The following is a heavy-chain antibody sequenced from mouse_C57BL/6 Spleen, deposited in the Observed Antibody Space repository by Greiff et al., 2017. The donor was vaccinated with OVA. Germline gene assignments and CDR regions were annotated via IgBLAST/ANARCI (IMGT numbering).Heavy chain of an antibody. D-gene: IGHD1-1*01. Sequence: QVQLQQPGAELVMPGASVKLSCKASGYTFTSYWMHRVKQRPGQGLEWIGEIDPSASYTNYNQKFKGKSTLTVDKSSSTAYMQLSSLTSEDSAVYYCARGDYYYGSSYYWYFDVWGTGTTVTVSS. V-gene: IGHV1-69*01. J-gene: IGHJ1*03. CDR3: ARGDYYYGSSYYWYFDV. CDR1: GYTFTSYW. CDR2: IDPSASYT.